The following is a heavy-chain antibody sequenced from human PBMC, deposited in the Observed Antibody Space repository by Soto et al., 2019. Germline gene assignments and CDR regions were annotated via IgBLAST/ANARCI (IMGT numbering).Heavy chain of an antibody. D-gene: IGHD3-10*01. Sequence: QVQLVESGGGVVQPGRSLRLSCAASGFTFSSYGMHWVRQAPGKGMEWVAVISYDGSNKYYADSVKGRFTISRDNSKNTLYLQRNSLRAEDTAVYYCAKDHLIIAESGMDVWGQGTTVTVSS. J-gene: IGHJ6*02. CDR3: AKDHLIIAESGMDV. V-gene: IGHV3-30*18. CDR1: GFTFSSYG. CDR2: ISYDGSNK.